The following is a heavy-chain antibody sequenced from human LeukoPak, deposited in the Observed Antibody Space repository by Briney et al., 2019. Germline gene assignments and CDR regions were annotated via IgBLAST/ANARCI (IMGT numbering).Heavy chain of an antibody. CDR2: ISHSAGGT. Sequence: GRSLRLSCAASGFTFSSYAMTWVRQAPGKGLEWVSGISHSAGGTYYAGSVKGRFTISRDNAKNSLYLQMNSLRAEDTALYYCAKGAAAAAIHREVDYWGQGTLVTVSS. D-gene: IGHD6-13*01. J-gene: IGHJ4*02. CDR1: GFTFSSYA. V-gene: IGHV3-23*01. CDR3: AKGAAAAAIHREVDY.